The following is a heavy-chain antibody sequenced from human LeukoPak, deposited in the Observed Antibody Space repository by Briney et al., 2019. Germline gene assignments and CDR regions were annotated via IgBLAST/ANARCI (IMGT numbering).Heavy chain of an antibody. J-gene: IGHJ6*03. CDR2: IFYSGST. CDR1: GGSISTSSYY. CDR3: TGGSIAYYYMDV. Sequence: SETLSLTCTVSGGSISTSSYYWGWVRQPPGKGLEWIGNIFYSGSTYYSPSLKSRVTISVDTSKNQFSLKLSSVTAADTAVYYCTGGSIAYYYMDVWGKGTTVTISS. V-gene: IGHV4-39*07. D-gene: IGHD3-16*01.